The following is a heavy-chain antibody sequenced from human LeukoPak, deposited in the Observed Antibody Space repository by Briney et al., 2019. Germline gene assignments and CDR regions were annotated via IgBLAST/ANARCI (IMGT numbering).Heavy chain of an antibody. D-gene: IGHD3-10*01. V-gene: IGHV1-46*01. CDR3: ARIGGITMVRGVQGDYYGMDV. Sequence: GASVKVSCKASGYTFTSYYMHWVRQAPGQGLEWMGIINPSGGSTSYAQKFQGRVTMTRDTSTSTVYMELSSLRSEDTAVYYCARIGGITMVRGVQGDYYGMDVWGKGTTVTVSS. CDR2: INPSGGST. J-gene: IGHJ6*04. CDR1: GYTFTSYY.